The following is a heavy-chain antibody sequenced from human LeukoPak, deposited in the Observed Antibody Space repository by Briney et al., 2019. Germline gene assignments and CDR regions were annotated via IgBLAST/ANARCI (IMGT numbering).Heavy chain of an antibody. CDR3: ARTFLEWLAFDY. D-gene: IGHD3-3*02. CDR2: ISSSGSTI. Sequence: PGGSLRLSCAASGFTFSSYWMNWVRQAPRKGLEWVSYISSSGSTIYYADSVKGRFTISRDNAKNSLYLQMNSLRAEDTAVYYCARTFLEWLAFDYWGQGTLVTVSS. V-gene: IGHV3-48*04. J-gene: IGHJ4*02. CDR1: GFTFSSYW.